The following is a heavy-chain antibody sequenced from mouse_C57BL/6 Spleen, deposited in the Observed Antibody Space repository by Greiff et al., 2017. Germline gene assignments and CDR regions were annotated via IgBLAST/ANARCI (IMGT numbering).Heavy chain of an antibody. J-gene: IGHJ1*03. CDR2: IDPANGDT. V-gene: IGHV14-4*01. CDR1: GFNINDDY. D-gene: IGHD2-12*01. CDR3: TTEGIRRVYFDV. Sequence: EVQLPQSGAELVRPGASVKLSCTASGFNINDDYMHWVKQRPEQGLEWIGWIDPANGDTDSASQFPGKANITADTSSNTAYLQLSSLTSEDTAVYYCTTEGIRRVYFDVWGTGTTVTVSS.